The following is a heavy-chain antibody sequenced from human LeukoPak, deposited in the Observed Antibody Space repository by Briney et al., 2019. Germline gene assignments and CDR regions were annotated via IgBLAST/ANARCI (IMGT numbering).Heavy chain of an antibody. Sequence: GGSLRLSCAASGFTVSSNYMSWVRQAPGKGLEWVSVIYSGGSTYYADSVKGRFTVSRDNAKNSLYLQMNSLRADDTAVYYCARDPRHIVVVTALSDYWGQGTLVTVSS. CDR1: GFTVSSNY. CDR3: ARDPRHIVVVTALSDY. CDR2: IYSGGST. D-gene: IGHD2-21*02. J-gene: IGHJ4*02. V-gene: IGHV3-66*01.